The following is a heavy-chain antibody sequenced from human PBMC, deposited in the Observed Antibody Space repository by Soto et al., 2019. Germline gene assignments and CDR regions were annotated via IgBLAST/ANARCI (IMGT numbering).Heavy chain of an antibody. Sequence: SETLSLTRAVYGGSFSGYYWSWIRQPPGKGLEWIGEINHSGSTNYNPSLKSRVTISVDTSKNQFSLKLSSVTAADTAVYYCARGLIVATITSHTSFDYWGQGTLVTVSS. J-gene: IGHJ4*02. V-gene: IGHV4-34*01. CDR1: GGSFSGYY. CDR3: ARGLIVATITSHTSFDY. D-gene: IGHD5-12*01. CDR2: INHSGST.